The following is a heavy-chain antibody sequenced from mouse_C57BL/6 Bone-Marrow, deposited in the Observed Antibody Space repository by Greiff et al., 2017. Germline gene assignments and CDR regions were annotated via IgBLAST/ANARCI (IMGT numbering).Heavy chain of an antibody. D-gene: IGHD2-5*01. J-gene: IGHJ1*03. CDR2: IYPGSGST. CDR3: AIPCNSNYWYFNG. CDR1: GYTFTSYW. V-gene: IGHV1-55*01. Sequence: VKLQQPGAELVKPGASVKMSCKASGYTFTSYWITWVKQRPGQGLEWIGVIYPGSGSTNYNEKFKSKATLTKDTCSSTAYMQLSSLTAEDSAVYYCAIPCNSNYWYFNGWGTGTTVTVSS.